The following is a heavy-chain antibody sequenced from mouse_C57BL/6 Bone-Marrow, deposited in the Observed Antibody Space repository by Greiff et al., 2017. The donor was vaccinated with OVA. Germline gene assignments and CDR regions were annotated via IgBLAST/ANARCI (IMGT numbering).Heavy chain of an antibody. Sequence: QVQLKQSGAELVKPGASVKLSCKASGYTFTSYWMHWVKQRPGQGLEWIGMIHPNSGSTNYNEKFKSKATLTVDKSSSTAYMQLSSLTSEDSAVYYCAREGVYYDYDDAMDYWGQGTSVTVSS. D-gene: IGHD2-4*01. CDR3: AREGVYYDYDDAMDY. V-gene: IGHV1-64*01. CDR1: GYTFTSYW. J-gene: IGHJ4*01. CDR2: IHPNSGST.